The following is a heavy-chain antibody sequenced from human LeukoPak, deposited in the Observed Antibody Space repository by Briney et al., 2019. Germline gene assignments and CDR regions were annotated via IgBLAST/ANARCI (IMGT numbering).Heavy chain of an antibody. Sequence: GASVKVSCKASGGTFSSYAISWVRQAPGQGLEWMGGIIPIFGTANYAQRFQGRVTITADKSTSTAYMELRSLRSDDTAVYYCARDLHDYGDYKWFDPWGQGTLVTVSS. CDR2: IIPIFGTA. V-gene: IGHV1-69*06. J-gene: IGHJ5*02. CDR3: ARDLHDYGDYKWFDP. CDR1: GGTFSSYA. D-gene: IGHD4-17*01.